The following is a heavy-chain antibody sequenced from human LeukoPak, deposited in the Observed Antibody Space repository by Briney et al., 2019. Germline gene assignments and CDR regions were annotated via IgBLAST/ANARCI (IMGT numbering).Heavy chain of an antibody. D-gene: IGHD4-17*01. Sequence: GGSLRLSCAASGFTFSNYWMHWVCQAPGKGLEWVSRINPDGSSSNYADSVKGRFTMSRDNAKSMVYLQMDGLRAGDTAVFSCVRQAVSGDSGIAYWGRGVLVTVSS. V-gene: IGHV3-74*01. CDR3: VRQAVSGDSGIAY. CDR2: INPDGSSS. J-gene: IGHJ4*02. CDR1: GFTFSNYW.